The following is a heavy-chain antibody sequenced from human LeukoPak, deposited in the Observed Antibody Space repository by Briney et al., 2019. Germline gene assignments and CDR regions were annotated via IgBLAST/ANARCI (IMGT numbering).Heavy chain of an antibody. D-gene: IGHD1-26*01. CDR1: GGSISSYY. V-gene: IGHV4-59*12. CDR3: ARAIVGAPIGYFDY. J-gene: IGHJ4*02. CDR2: IYYSGST. Sequence: SETLSLTCTVSGGSISSYYWSWIRQPPGKGLEWIGYIYYSGSTYYNPSLKSRVTISVDTSKNQFSLKLSSVTAADTAVYYCARAIVGAPIGYFDYWGQGTLVTVSS.